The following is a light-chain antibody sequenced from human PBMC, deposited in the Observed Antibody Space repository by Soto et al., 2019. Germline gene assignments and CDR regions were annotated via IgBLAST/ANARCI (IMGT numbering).Light chain of an antibody. CDR3: AAWDDSLNGRV. J-gene: IGLJ2*01. CDR2: NNN. Sequence: QSVLTQPPSTSGTPGQRVTISCSGSSSNIGSHTVNWYQQLPGTAPQLLIFNNNQRPSGVPDRFSGSESVTSASLTISGLQSEDEADYYCAAWDDSLNGRVFGGGTKVTVL. CDR1: SSNIGSHT. V-gene: IGLV1-44*01.